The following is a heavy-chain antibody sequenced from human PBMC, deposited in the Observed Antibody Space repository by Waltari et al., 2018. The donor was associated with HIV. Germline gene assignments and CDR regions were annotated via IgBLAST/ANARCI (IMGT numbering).Heavy chain of an antibody. V-gene: IGHV1-2*02. CDR3: ARESGYQLVRWLDP. J-gene: IGHJ5*02. CDR1: GYRFTGHY. Sequence: QVHLVQSGPEVKKPGASMKVSCKASGYRFTGHYMHWLRQAPGQGLEWMGWINPISDGKNYSQTLRGRVTMTRDASINTVYMELKSLRYDDTAMYYCARESGYQLVRWLDPWGQGTRVTVSS. D-gene: IGHD2-2*01. CDR2: INPISDGK.